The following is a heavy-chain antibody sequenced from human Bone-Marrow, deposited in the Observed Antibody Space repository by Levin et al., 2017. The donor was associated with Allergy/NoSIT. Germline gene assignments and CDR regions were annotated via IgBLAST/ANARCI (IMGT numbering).Heavy chain of an antibody. V-gene: IGHV4-39*01. J-gene: IGHJ2*01. D-gene: IGHD4-17*01. CDR1: GGSISSSSYY. CDR3: ARLLTTVTPHLDGYFDL. Sequence: SQTLSLTCTVSGGSISSSSYYWGWIRQPPGKGLEWIGSIYYSGSTYYNPSLKSRVTISVDTSKNQFSLKLSSVTAADTAVYYCARLLTTVTPHLDGYFDLWGRGTLVTVSS. CDR2: IYYSGST.